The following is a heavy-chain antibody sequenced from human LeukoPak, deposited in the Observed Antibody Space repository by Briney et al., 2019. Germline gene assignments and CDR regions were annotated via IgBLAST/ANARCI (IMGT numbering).Heavy chain of an antibody. CDR3: ASRNYYDSSGYYYYYFDY. CDR1: GFTFSNYA. V-gene: IGHV3-23*01. J-gene: IGHJ4*02. CDR2: ISGSGTST. Sequence: GGSLRLSCAASGFTFSNYAMSWVRQAPGKGLEWVSGISGSGTSTYYADSVKGRFTISRDNSKNTLYLQMNSLRAEDTAVYYCASRNYYDSSGYYYYYFDYWGEGILVTVSS. D-gene: IGHD3-22*01.